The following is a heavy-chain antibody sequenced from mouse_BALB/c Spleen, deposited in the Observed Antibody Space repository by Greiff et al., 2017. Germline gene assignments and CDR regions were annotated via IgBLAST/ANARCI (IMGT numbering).Heavy chain of an antibody. CDR3: ARYYGGAMDY. CDR1: GYTFTSYN. J-gene: IGHJ4*01. D-gene: IGHD1-1*01. CDR2: IYPGNGDT. Sequence: QVQLQQPGAELVKPGASVKMSCKASGYTFTSYNMHWVKQTPGQGLEWIGAIYPGNGDTSYNQKFKGKATLTADKSSSTAYMQLSSLTSEDSAVYYCARYYGGAMDYWGQGTSVTVSS. V-gene: IGHV1-12*01.